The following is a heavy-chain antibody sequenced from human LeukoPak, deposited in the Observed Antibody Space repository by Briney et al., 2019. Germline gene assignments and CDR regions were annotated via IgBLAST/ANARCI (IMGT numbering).Heavy chain of an antibody. CDR2: ISRTSHTI. CDR3: ARSTYYYDSSGYLYPSFFDY. D-gene: IGHD3-22*01. CDR1: GFTFSSYS. V-gene: IGHV3-48*02. Sequence: GGSLRLSCAASGFTFSSYSMNWVRQAPGKGLERVSYISRTSHTIYYADSVEGRFTISRDNAKNSLYLQMNSLRDEDTAVYYCARSTYYYDSSGYLYPSFFDYWGQGNLVTVSS. J-gene: IGHJ4*02.